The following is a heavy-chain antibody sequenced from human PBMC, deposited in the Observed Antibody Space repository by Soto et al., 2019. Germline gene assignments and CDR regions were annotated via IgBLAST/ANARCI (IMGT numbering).Heavy chain of an antibody. CDR2: IYYSGST. V-gene: IGHV4-59*08. J-gene: IGHJ5*02. Sequence: QVQLQESGPGLVKPSETLSLTCTVSGGSISSYYWNWIRQPPGKGLEWIGYIYYSGSTNYNPSLKSRVTISVDTSKNQFSLKLSSVPAADTAVYYCARRDYFGGGGYDPWGQGTLVTVSS. CDR1: GGSISSYY. D-gene: IGHD4-17*01. CDR3: ARRDYFGGGGYDP.